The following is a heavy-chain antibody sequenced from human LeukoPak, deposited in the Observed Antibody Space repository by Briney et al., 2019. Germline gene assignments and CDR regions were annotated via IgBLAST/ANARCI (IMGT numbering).Heavy chain of an antibody. CDR2: ISYDGDNK. CDR1: GFTFTNFA. CDR3: ARDRVGAADLDY. V-gene: IGHV3-30*04. J-gene: IGHJ4*02. Sequence: GRSLRLSCAASGFTFTNFAMHWVRQAPGKGLEWGAIISYDGDNKYYADSVKGRFTISRDNSKSTLYLQMNSLRTEDTAVYYCARDRVGAADLDYWGQGTLVTVSS. D-gene: IGHD6-25*01.